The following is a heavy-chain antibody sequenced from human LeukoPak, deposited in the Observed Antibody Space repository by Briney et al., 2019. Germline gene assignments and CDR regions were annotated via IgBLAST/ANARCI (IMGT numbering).Heavy chain of an antibody. Sequence: GGSLRLSCAASGFTFSSYAMHWVRQAPGKGLEWVAVISYDGSNKYYADSVKGRFTISRDISKNTLYLQIHRLRAEDTAVYYCAKEEDGYFDHWGQGALVTVSS. V-gene: IGHV3-30-3*01. CDR3: AKEEDGYFDH. J-gene: IGHJ4*02. CDR2: ISYDGSNK. CDR1: GFTFSSYA. D-gene: IGHD5-24*01.